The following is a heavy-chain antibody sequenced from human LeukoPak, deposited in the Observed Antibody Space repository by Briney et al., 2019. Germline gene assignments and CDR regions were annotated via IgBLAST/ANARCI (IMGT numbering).Heavy chain of an antibody. CDR2: IWYDGSNK. V-gene: IGHV3-33*01. Sequence: GGPLRLSCAASGFTFSSYGMHWVRQAPGKGLEWVAVIWYDGSNKYYADSVKGRFTISRDNSKNTLYLQMNSLRAEDTAVYYCAREGTGTTLAPDAFDIWGQGTMVTVSS. J-gene: IGHJ3*02. D-gene: IGHD1-7*01. CDR3: AREGTGTTLAPDAFDI. CDR1: GFTFSSYG.